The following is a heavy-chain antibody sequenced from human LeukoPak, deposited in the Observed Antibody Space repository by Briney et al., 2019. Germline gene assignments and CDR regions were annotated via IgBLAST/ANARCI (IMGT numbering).Heavy chain of an antibody. D-gene: IGHD6-19*01. CDR1: GGSFSGYY. Sequence: SETLSLTCAVYGGSFSGYYWSWIRQPPGKGLEWIGEINHSGSTNYNPSLKSRVTISVDTSKNQFSLKLSSVTAADTAVYYCARDSSGWYDDQYYYYGMDVWGQGTTVTVSS. CDR2: INHSGST. J-gene: IGHJ6*02. CDR3: ARDSSGWYDDQYYYYGMDV. V-gene: IGHV4-34*01.